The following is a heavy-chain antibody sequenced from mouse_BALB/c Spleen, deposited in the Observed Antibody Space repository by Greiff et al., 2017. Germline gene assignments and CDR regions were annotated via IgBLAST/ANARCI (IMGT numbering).Heavy chain of an antibody. V-gene: IGHV1-54*01. J-gene: IGHJ4*01. D-gene: IGHD1-1*01. CDR1: GYAFTNYL. CDR2: INPGSGGT. Sequence: VQRVESGAELVRPGTSVKVSCKASGYAFTNYLIEWVKQRPGQGLEWIGVINPGSGGTNYNEKFKGKATLTADKSSSTAYMQLSSLTSDDSAVYFCARRHYGSSFYYAMDYWGQGTSVTVSS. CDR3: ARRHYGSSFYYAMDY.